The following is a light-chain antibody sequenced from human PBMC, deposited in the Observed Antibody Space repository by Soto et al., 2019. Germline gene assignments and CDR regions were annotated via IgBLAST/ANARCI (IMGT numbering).Light chain of an antibody. J-gene: IGKJ1*01. CDR3: HQYSSSRRT. CDR2: GAS. Sequence: EIVLTQAPGTLSLSPGEGATLYCRASQSVSSNYLAWYQQKPGQAPRLLIYGASNRAAGIPDRFSGSGSGTDFTLTISRLEPEDFAVYYCHQYSSSRRTFGQGTKVDIK. V-gene: IGKV3-20*01. CDR1: QSVSSNY.